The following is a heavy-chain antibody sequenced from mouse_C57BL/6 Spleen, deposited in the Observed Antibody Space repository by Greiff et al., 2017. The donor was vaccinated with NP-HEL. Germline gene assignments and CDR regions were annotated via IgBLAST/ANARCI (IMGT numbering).Heavy chain of an antibody. D-gene: IGHD4-1*01. CDR3: ARGALGGY. CDR1: GYTFTSYW. V-gene: IGHV1-61*01. CDR2: IYPSDSET. Sequence: VQLQQSGAELVRPGSSVKLSCKASGYTFTSYWMDWVKQRPGQGLEWIGNIYPSDSETHYNQKFKDKATLSVDKSSSTAYMQLSSLTSEDSAVYYCARGALGGYWGQGTTLTVSS. J-gene: IGHJ2*01.